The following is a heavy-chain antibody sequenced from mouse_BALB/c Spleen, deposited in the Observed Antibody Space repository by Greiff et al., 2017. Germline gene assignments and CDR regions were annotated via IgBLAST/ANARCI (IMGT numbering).Heavy chain of an antibody. CDR3: ARDFYWYFDV. CDR1: GYTFTSYW. Sequence: QVQLKESGAELAKPGASVKMSCKASGYTFTSYWMHWVKQRPGQGLEWIGYINPSTGYTEYNQKFKDKATLTADKSSSTAYMQLSSLTSEDSAVYYCARDFYWYFDVWGAGTTVTVSS. CDR2: INPSTGYT. J-gene: IGHJ1*01. V-gene: IGHV1-7*01.